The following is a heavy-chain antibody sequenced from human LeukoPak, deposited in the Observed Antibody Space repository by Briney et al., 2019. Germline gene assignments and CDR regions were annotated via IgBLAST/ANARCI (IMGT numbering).Heavy chain of an antibody. Sequence: PGGSLRLSCTASGFTFCDYAMSWVRQAPGKGLEWVGFIRSKAYGGTTEYAASVKGRFTISRDDSKSIAYLQMNSLKTEDTAVYYCTREYDYGDYYYGMDVWGQGTTVTVSS. D-gene: IGHD4-17*01. V-gene: IGHV3-49*04. CDR3: TREYDYGDYYYGMDV. CDR1: GFTFCDYA. J-gene: IGHJ6*02. CDR2: IRSKAYGGTT.